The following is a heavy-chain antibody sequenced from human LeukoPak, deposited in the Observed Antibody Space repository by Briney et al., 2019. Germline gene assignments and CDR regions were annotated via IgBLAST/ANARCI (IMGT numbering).Heavy chain of an antibody. CDR3: ARARWASQNDY. J-gene: IGHJ4*02. V-gene: IGHV3-7*04. D-gene: IGHD1-26*01. Sequence: PGGSLRLSCAASGFTFSSYWMSWVRQAPGKGLEWVANIKEDGSEKYYVDSVKGRFTISRDNAKNSLYLQMNSLRAEDTAVYYCARARWASQNDYWGQGTLATVSS. CDR1: GFTFSSYW. CDR2: IKEDGSEK.